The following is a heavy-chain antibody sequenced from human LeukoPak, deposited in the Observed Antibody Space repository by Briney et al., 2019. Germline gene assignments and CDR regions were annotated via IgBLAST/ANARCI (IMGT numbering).Heavy chain of an antibody. CDR1: GFSFSTTKVG. CDR3: AHRLSPCSSDRCTDYYYYYYMDV. D-gene: IGHD2-2*01. CDR2: IYWDDDE. J-gene: IGHJ6*03. Sequence: SGPTLVNPTQTLTLTCTFSGFSFSTTKVGVGWIRQPPGKALEWLALIYWDDDERYSPSLKSNLTVTKDTSKNHVVLTMTSMDPVDTATYYCAHRLSPCSSDRCTDYYYYYYMDVWGKGITVTVSS. V-gene: IGHV2-5*02.